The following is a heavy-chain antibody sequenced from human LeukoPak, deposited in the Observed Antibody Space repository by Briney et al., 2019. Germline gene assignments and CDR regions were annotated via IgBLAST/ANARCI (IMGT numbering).Heavy chain of an antibody. CDR2: ISSIDGST. D-gene: IGHD1-26*01. V-gene: IGHV3-23*01. J-gene: IGHJ4*02. CDR3: AKDASGSYYNWPFDY. CDR1: GFTFNSYS. Sequence: GALRLSCAASGFTFNSYSMSWVRQAPGKGLEWVSGISSIDGSTYYADSVKGRFTVSRDNSKNTLYLQMNSLRAEDTAVYYCAKDASGSYYNWPFDYWGQGTLVTVSS.